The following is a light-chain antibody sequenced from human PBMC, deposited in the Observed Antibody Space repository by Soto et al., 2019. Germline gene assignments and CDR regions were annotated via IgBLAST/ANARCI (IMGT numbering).Light chain of an antibody. CDR3: QHYGRSPGLFT. V-gene: IGKV3-20*01. CDR1: QSVSNTY. CDR2: DAS. J-gene: IGKJ3*01. Sequence: EIVLTQSPGTLSLSPGERATLSCRASQSVSNTYLAWYQQKPGQAPRLLIYDASSRATGIPDRFSGSGSGTDFTLTISRLEPEDFAVCYCQHYGRSPGLFTFGPGTKVDIK.